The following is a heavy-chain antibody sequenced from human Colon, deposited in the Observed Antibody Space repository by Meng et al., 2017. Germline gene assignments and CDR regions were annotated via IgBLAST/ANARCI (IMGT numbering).Heavy chain of an antibody. D-gene: IGHD6-19*01. J-gene: IGHJ5*02. CDR1: GGSTSTSGYY. Sequence: QPQLQESGPGLVKPSEALSLTCSVSGGSTSTSGYYWGWIRQPPGEGLEWIGSIGHSGFTYYTPSLKSRVTVSIETSRNQFSLWLTSVTAADTAVYYCVRSSGWVKTGFDPWGQGTLVTVSS. V-gene: IGHV4-39*01. CDR3: VRSSGWVKTGFDP. CDR2: IGHSGFT.